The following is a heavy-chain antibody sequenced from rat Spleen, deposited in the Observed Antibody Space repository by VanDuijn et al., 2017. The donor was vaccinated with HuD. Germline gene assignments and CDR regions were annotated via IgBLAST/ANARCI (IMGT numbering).Heavy chain of an antibody. CDR1: GFTFSNYG. Sequence: EVQLVESGGGLVQPGRSLKLSCAASGFTFSNYGMHWIRQAPTKGLEWVASISVSGSSSHYRDSVKGRFTLSRDNAKSTLYLQMDGLRSEDTATYYCATAGTRVSRFAYWGQGTLVTVSS. V-gene: IGHV5-19*01. J-gene: IGHJ3*01. D-gene: IGHD1-4*01. CDR2: ISVSGSSS. CDR3: ATAGTRVSRFAY.